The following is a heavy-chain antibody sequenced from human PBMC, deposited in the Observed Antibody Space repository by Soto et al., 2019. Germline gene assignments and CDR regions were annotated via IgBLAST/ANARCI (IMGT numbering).Heavy chain of an antibody. V-gene: IGHV1-46*01. D-gene: IGHD3-3*01. Sequence: ASVKVSCKGPGDTFTSYYLNWVRQAPGQGLEWMGVINPHGGSTKYAQKFQGRITMTRDTSRSTVYMELSSLRSDDTAIYYCARSSGGNFGIIIEGSNWFDPWGQGTLVTVSS. CDR2: INPHGGST. CDR1: GDTFTSYY. J-gene: IGHJ5*02. CDR3: ARSSGGNFGIIIEGSNWFDP.